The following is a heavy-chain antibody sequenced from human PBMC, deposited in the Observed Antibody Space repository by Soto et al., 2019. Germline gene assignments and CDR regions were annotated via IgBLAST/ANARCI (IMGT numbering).Heavy chain of an antibody. CDR1: GYTFTSYD. D-gene: IGHD2-21*01. CDR2: INPSGGST. Sequence: ASVKVSCKAGGYTFTSYDMHWVRQAPGEGLEWMGIINPSGGSTSYAQKFQGRVTMTRDTSTSTVYMELSSLRSEDTAVYFCAFVCEGAIRGEFYIRAQRTTVPVS. V-gene: IGHV1-46*03. J-gene: IGHJ3*02. CDR3: AFVCEGAIRGEFYI.